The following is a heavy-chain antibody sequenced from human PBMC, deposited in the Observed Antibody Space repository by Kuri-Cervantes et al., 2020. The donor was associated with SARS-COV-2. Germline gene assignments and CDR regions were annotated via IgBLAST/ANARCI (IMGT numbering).Heavy chain of an antibody. Sequence: ASVKVSCKASGYTFTSYYMHWVRQAPGQGLEWMGIINPSGGSTSYAQKFQGRVTMTRDTSTSTVYMELSSLRSEDTAVYYCAREIGWIQEELLEAGGFDYWGQGTRVTVSS. CDR2: INPSGGST. CDR3: AREIGWIQEELLEAGGFDY. CDR1: GYTFTSYY. V-gene: IGHV1-46*01. D-gene: IGHD1-26*01. J-gene: IGHJ4*02.